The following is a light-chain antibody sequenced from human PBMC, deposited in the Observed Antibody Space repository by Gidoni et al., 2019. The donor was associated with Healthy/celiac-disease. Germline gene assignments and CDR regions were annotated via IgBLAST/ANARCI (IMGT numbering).Light chain of an antibody. V-gene: IGKV1-39*01. Sequence: DIQMTQSPSSLSASVGDRVPITLRASQSISSYLNWYQQKPGKAPKLLIYAASSLQSGVPSRFSGSGSGTDFTLTISSLQPEDFATYYCQQSYSTSWTFGQGTKVEIK. J-gene: IGKJ1*01. CDR2: AAS. CDR3: QQSYSTSWT. CDR1: QSISSY.